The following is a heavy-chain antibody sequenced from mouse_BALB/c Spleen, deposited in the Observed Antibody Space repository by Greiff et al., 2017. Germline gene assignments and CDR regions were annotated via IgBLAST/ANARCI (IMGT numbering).Heavy chain of an antibody. D-gene: IGHD1-2*01. V-gene: IGHV5-12-2*01. J-gene: IGHJ2*01. CDR3: ARHEGALRLQYFDY. CDR1: GFTFSSYT. CDR2: ISNGGGST. Sequence: EVMLVESGGGLVQPGGSLKLSCAASGFTFSSYTMSWVRQTPEKRLGWVAYISNGGGSTYYPDTVKGRFTISRDNAKNTLYLQMSSLKSEDTAMYYCARHEGALRLQYFDYWGQGTTLTVSS.